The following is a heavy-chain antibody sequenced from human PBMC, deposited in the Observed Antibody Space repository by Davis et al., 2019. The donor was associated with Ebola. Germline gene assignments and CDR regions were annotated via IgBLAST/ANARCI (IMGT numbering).Heavy chain of an antibody. V-gene: IGHV1-18*01. CDR2: ISAYNGNT. CDR3: ARVPHNFSGSYTTKSRTFDY. Sequence: ASVKVSCKASGYTFTSYGISWVRQAPGQGLEWMGWISAYNGNTNYAQKLQGRVTMTTDTSTSTAYMELRSLRSDDTAVYYCARVPHNFSGSYTTKSRTFDYWGQGTLVTVSS. CDR1: GYTFTSYG. J-gene: IGHJ4*02. D-gene: IGHD1-26*01.